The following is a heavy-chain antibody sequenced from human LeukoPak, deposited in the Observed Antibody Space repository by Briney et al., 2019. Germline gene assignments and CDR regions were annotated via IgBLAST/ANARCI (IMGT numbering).Heavy chain of an antibody. D-gene: IGHD4-11*01. CDR3: ASAVTTRKPFDY. J-gene: IGHJ4*02. V-gene: IGHV3-21*01. CDR1: GFTFSSYS. CDR2: ISSSSSYI. Sequence: GGSRRLSCAASGFTFSSYSMNWVRQAPGKGLEWVSSISSSSSYIYYADSVKGRFTISRDNAKNSLYLQMNSLRAEDTAVYYCASAVTTRKPFDYWGQGTLVTVSS.